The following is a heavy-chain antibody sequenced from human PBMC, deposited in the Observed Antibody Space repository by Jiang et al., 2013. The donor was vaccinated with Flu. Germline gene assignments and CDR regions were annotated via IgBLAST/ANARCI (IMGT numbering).Heavy chain of an antibody. V-gene: IGHV4-38-2*01. Sequence: DVSGYSIADAYYWGWVRRAPGRAWSGLRLSLIMGEPTPTRPSTSRVTISMDTWKNQFALNLNSVTAADTAVYFCARDQYDYGHDAFDIWGQGTMVKVSS. CDR3: ARDQYDYGHDAFDI. D-gene: IGHD3-16*01. CDR2: SLIMGEP. CDR1: GYSIADAYY. J-gene: IGHJ3*02.